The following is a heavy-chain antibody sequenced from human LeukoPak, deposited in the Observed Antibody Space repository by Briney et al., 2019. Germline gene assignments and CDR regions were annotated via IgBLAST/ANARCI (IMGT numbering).Heavy chain of an antibody. CDR2: INPNSGGT. CDR1: GYTFTGYY. D-gene: IGHD3-22*01. Sequence: ASVQVSCKASGYTFTGYYIHWVRQAPGQGLEWMGWINPNSGGTNYAQKLQGRVTMTTDTSTSTAYMELRSLRSDDTAVYYCARDLLPSPPDYWGQGTLVTVSS. V-gene: IGHV1-2*02. J-gene: IGHJ4*02. CDR3: ARDLLPSPPDY.